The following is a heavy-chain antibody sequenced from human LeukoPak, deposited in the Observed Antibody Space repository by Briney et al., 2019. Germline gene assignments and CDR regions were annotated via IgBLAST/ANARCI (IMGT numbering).Heavy chain of an antibody. Sequence: SETLSLTCTVSGGSISSSSYYWGWIRQPPGEGLEWIGSIYYSGSTFYNPSLKSRVTISVDTSKNQFSLKLSSVTAADTAVYYCGRGWKSPRLNYYYYYMDVWGKGTTVTVSS. V-gene: IGHV4-39*07. CDR3: GRGWKSPRLNYYYYYMDV. CDR1: GGSISSSSYY. D-gene: IGHD1-1*01. J-gene: IGHJ6*03. CDR2: IYYSGST.